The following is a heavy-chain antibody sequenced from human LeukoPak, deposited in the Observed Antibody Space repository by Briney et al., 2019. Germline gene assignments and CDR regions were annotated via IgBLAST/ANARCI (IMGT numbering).Heavy chain of an antibody. V-gene: IGHV1-69*04. CDR1: GGTFSSYA. D-gene: IGHD6-13*01. CDR3: ARDVPYGSSWYDGY. J-gene: IGHJ4*02. Sequence: GASVKVSCKASGGTFSSYAISWVRQAPGQGLEWMGRIIPILGIANYAQKFQGRVTITADKSTSTAYMELSSLRSEDTAVYYCARDVPYGSSWYDGYWGQGTLVTVSS. CDR2: IIPILGIA.